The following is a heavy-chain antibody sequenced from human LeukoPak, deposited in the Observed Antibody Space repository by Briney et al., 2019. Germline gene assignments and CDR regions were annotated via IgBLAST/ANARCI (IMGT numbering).Heavy chain of an antibody. CDR2: INPNSGGT. CDR1: GYTFTMYG. J-gene: IGHJ4*02. V-gene: IGHV1-2*04. CDR3: ARAGRVEDYGLLSCIN. D-gene: IGHD2-2*01. Sequence: ASVKVSCKASGYTFTMYGISWVRQAPGQGLEWMGWINPNSGGTNYAQKFQGWVTMTRDTSISTAYMELSRLRSDDTAVYYCARAGRVEDYGLLSCINWGQGTLVTVSS.